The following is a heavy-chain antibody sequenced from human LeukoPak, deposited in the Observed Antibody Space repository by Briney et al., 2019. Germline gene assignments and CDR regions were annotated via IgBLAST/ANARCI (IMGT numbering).Heavy chain of an antibody. V-gene: IGHV1-8*01. CDR2: MNHNSGNT. Sequence: ASVKVSCKASGYTFTSYDINWVRQATGQGLEWMGWMNHNSGNTGYAQEFQGRVTMTRNTSISTAYMELSSLRSEDTAVYYCARGSLAAGFDYWGQGTLVTVSS. D-gene: IGHD6-13*01. J-gene: IGHJ4*02. CDR3: ARGSLAAGFDY. CDR1: GYTFTSYD.